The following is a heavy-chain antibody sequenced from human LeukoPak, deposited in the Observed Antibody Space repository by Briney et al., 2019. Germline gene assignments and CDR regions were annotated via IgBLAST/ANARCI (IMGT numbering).Heavy chain of an antibody. CDR3: ATGRSCTTYYLPDY. J-gene: IGHJ4*02. D-gene: IGHD2-2*01. V-gene: IGHV3-7*01. CDR1: GFSFSDYW. CDR2: INQDGGEK. Sequence: GGSLRLSCAASGFSFSDYWMTWVRQAPGKGLEWVANINQDGGEKHYVGSVKGRFTISRDNAKNSLYLEMNSLRAEDTAVYHCATGRSCTTYYLPDYWGQGTLVTVSS.